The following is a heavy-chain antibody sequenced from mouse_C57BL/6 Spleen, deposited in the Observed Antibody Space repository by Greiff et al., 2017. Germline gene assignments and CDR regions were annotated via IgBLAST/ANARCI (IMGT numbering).Heavy chain of an antibody. CDR3: ARHVWDYFDY. CDR1: GFTFSSYT. J-gene: IGHJ2*01. D-gene: IGHD4-1*01. CDR2: ISGGGGNT. Sequence: DVQLVESGGGLVKPGGSLKLSCAASGFTFSSYTMSWVRQTPEKRLEWVATISGGGGNTYYPDSVKGRFTISRDNAKNTLYLQMSSLRSEDTALYYCARHVWDYFDYWGQGTTLTVSS. V-gene: IGHV5-9*01.